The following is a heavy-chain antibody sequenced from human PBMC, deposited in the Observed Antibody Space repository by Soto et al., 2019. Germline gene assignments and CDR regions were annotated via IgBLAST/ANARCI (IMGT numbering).Heavy chain of an antibody. Sequence: EVQLLESGGALVQPGGSLRLSCAASGFTFSIYDMNWVRQAPGKGLEWVSIISGSGANTHYADSVKGRFTISRDNAKNTLYLQMNSLRAEDTAVYYCAKGRTYYFDYWGQGTLVTVSS. CDR3: AKGRTYYFDY. CDR2: ISGSGANT. V-gene: IGHV3-23*01. J-gene: IGHJ4*02. CDR1: GFTFSIYD.